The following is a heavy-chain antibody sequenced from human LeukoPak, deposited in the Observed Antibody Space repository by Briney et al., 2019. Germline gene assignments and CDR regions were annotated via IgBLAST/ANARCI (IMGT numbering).Heavy chain of an antibody. CDR3: ARVRQGGVPLYFDY. D-gene: IGHD3-16*01. Sequence: SETLSLTCTVSGGSISSYYWSWIRQPPGKGLEWIGYIYYSGSTNYNPSLKSRVTISVDTSKNQFSLKLSSVTAADTAVYYCARVRQGGVPLYFDYWGQGTLVTVSS. CDR1: GGSISSYY. J-gene: IGHJ4*02. V-gene: IGHV4-59*01. CDR2: IYYSGST.